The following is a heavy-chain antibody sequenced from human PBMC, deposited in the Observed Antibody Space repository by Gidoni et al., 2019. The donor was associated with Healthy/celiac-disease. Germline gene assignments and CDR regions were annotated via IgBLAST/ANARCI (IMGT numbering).Heavy chain of an antibody. D-gene: IGHD3-10*01. CDR2: INPNSGGT. J-gene: IGHJ5*02. V-gene: IGHV1-2*02. CDR1: GYTFTGYY. CDR3: ARDGVLLWFGEPSGRVNNWFDP. Sequence: QVQLVQSGAEVKKPGASVKVSCKASGYTFTGYYMHWVRQAPGQGLEWMGWINPNSGGTNYAQKFQGRVTMTRDTSISTAYMELSRLRSDDTAVYYCARDGVLLWFGEPSGRVNNWFDPWGQGTLVTVSS.